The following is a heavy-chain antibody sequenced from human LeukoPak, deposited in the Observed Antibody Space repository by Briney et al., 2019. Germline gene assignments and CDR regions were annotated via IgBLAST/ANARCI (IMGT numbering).Heavy chain of an antibody. J-gene: IGHJ4*02. CDR3: ARNPGSDYPDW. CDR1: GGSISSSKW. Sequence: SGTLSLTCAVSGGSISSSKWWSWVRQPPGKGLEWIGEIYHSGSTNYNPSLKSRATISVDKSKNQFSLKLTSVTAADTAVYYCARNPGSDYPDWWGQGTLVTVSS. V-gene: IGHV4-4*02. D-gene: IGHD4-17*01. CDR2: IYHSGST.